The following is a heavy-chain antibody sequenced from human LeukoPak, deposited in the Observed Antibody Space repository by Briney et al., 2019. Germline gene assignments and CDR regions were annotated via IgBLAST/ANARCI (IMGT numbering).Heavy chain of an antibody. Sequence: SETLSLTCTVSGGSISSSSYYWGWIRQPPGKGLEWIGSIYYSGSTYYNPSLKSRVTISVDTSKNQFSLKLSSVTAADTAVYYCARGGAPYYYYYYMDVWGKGTTVTVSS. V-gene: IGHV4-39*07. CDR3: ARGGAPYYYYYYMDV. J-gene: IGHJ6*03. CDR1: GGSISSSSYY. CDR2: IYYSGST.